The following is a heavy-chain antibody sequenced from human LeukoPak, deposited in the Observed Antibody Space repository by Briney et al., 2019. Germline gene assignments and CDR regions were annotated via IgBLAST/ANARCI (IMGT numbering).Heavy chain of an antibody. Sequence: GGSLRLSCAVSGFTFDHYAMHWVRQAPGKGLQWVASISWNSGTIAYGDSVKGRFTISRDNAKNSLYLQMHSLRSDDTAAYYCAKDPSGVAVYYFQFWGQGTLVTVSS. D-gene: IGHD6-19*01. V-gene: IGHV3-9*01. CDR3: AKDPSGVAVYYFQF. CDR2: ISWNSGTI. J-gene: IGHJ4*02. CDR1: GFTFDHYA.